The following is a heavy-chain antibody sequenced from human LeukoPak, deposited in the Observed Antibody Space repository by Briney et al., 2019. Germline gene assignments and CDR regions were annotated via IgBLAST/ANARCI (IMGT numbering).Heavy chain of an antibody. D-gene: IGHD1-26*01. CDR1: GFTFSTYW. V-gene: IGHV3-7*01. CDR3: ARSXVXATTARXXX. J-gene: IGHJ4*02. CDR2: IKEDGTEK. Sequence: GGSLRLSCAASGFTFSTYWMSWVRQAPGKGLEWVGNIKEDGTEKYYVDSVKGRFTISRDNAKNSLYLRMNSLRAEDTALYYXARSXVXATTARXXXWGQGXLXTVSS.